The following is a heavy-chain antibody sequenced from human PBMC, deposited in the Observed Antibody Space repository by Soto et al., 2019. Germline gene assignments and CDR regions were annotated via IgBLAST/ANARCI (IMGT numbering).Heavy chain of an antibody. Sequence: QVQLVQSGAEVRKPGASVKVSCRTSGYTFTHYYVHWVRQAPGQGLEWLGIINPASGRTNYAHEFQGRVPLPWDTSTTTAYLALGGLRAEDTAIFYCARDLAAGDHWGQGTLVTVSS. CDR1: GYTFTHYY. V-gene: IGHV1-46*01. D-gene: IGHD6-13*01. CDR2: INPASGRT. CDR3: ARDLAAGDH. J-gene: IGHJ4*02.